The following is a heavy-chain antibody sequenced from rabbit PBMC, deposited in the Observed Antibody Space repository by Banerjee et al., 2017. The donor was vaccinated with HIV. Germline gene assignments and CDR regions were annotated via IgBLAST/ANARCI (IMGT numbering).Heavy chain of an antibody. Sequence: QEQLVESGGGLVQPGGTLTLTCKASGIDFSSYYDMCWVRQAPGKGLEWIACIDTYSGRTWYASWAKGRFTISKTSSTTVTLQTTSLTAADTATYFCARAYVSSGGSYNLWGQGTLVTVS. J-gene: IGHJ4*01. CDR1: GIDFSSYYD. CDR3: ARAYVSSGGSYNL. D-gene: IGHD1-1*01. CDR2: IDTYSGRT. V-gene: IGHV1S45*01.